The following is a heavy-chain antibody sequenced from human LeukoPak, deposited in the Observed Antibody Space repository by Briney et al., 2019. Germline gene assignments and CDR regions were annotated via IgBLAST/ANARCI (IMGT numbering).Heavy chain of an antibody. CDR3: ARRRGYSYGVDY. CDR1: GFTFSSYW. CDR2: ITSDGRST. Sequence: GGSLRLSCAASGFTFSSYWMHWVRQAPGKGLVWVSRITSDGRSTDYADSVRGRFTISRDNAENSLYLQMNSLRAEDTAVYYCARRRGYSYGVDYWGQGTLVTVSS. J-gene: IGHJ4*02. D-gene: IGHD5-18*01. V-gene: IGHV3-74*01.